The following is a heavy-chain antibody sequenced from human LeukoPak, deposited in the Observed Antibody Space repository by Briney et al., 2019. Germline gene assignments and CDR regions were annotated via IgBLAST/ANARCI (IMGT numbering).Heavy chain of an antibody. V-gene: IGHV3-15*01. CDR3: AKSGSGWPFDY. Sequence: RGSLRLSCAASGFTFSDAWMTWFRQAPGKGLEWVGRVLSKAAGGTTDYAAPVRGRFTISRDDSKDTFYLQMNSLRAEDTAVYYCAKSGSGWPFDYWGQGTLVTVSS. D-gene: IGHD6-19*01. CDR2: VLSKAAGGTT. J-gene: IGHJ4*02. CDR1: GFTFSDAW.